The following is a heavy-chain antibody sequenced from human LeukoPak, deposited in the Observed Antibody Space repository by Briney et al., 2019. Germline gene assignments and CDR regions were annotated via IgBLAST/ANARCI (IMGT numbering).Heavy chain of an antibody. V-gene: IGHV4-61*01. CDR2: IYYTGST. CDR3: ARAPDSSSWSGYFNY. CDR1: GGAVSSGSYY. D-gene: IGHD6-13*01. Sequence: PSETLSLTCTVSGGAVSSGSYYWSWIRQPPGKGLEWIGYIYYTGSTNYNPSLKSRVTISVDRSKNQFSLKLRSVTAADTAVYYCARAPDSSSWSGYFNYWGQGTLVTVSS. J-gene: IGHJ4*02.